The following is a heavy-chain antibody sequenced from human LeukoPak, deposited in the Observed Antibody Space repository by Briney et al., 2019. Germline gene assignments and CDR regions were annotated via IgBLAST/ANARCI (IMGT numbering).Heavy chain of an antibody. V-gene: IGHV1-2*02. CDR3: ARVRNYYGSGSYYTDFDY. Sequence: GASVKVSCKASGYTFTGYYMHWVRQAPGQGLGWMGWINPNSGGTNYAQKFQGRVTMTRDTSISTAYMELSRLRSDDTAVYYCARVRNYYGSGSYYTDFDYWGQGTLVTVSS. D-gene: IGHD3-10*01. CDR2: INPNSGGT. CDR1: GYTFTGYY. J-gene: IGHJ4*02.